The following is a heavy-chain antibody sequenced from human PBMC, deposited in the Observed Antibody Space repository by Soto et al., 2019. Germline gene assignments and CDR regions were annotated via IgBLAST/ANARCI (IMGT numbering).Heavy chain of an antibody. Sequence: GGSLRLSCAASGFMFSSDWLHWVRQAPGKGLVWVSRINTDGSDTSYADSVKGRFTISRDNAKNTLYLQMNSLRAEDTAIYNCTRDRPGPQHYFDYWGQGNIVTGS. CDR2: INTDGSDT. V-gene: IGHV3-74*01. CDR1: GFMFSSDW. J-gene: IGHJ4*02. CDR3: TRDRPGPQHYFDY. D-gene: IGHD6-6*01.